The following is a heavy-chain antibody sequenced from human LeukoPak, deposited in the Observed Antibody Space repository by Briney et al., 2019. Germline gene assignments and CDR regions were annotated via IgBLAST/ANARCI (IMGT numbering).Heavy chain of an antibody. J-gene: IGHJ5*02. CDR1: GYTFTSYD. D-gene: IGHD2-21*02. CDR3: ARDTPAYCGGDCYSHWFDP. CDR2: INPSGGST. V-gene: IGHV1-46*01. Sequence: ASVKVSCKASGYTFTSYDINWVRQAPGQGLEWMGIINPSGGSTSYAQKFQGRVTMTRDMSTSTVYMELSSLRSEDTAVYYCARDTPAYCGGDCYSHWFDPWGQGTLVTVSS.